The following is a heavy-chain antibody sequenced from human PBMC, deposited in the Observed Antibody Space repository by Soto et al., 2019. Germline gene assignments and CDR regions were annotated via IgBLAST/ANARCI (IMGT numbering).Heavy chain of an antibody. V-gene: IGHV3-30*18. Sequence: QVQLVESGGGVVQPGRSLRLSCAASGFTFSSYGMHWVRQAPGKGLAWVAVISYDGSNKYYADSVKGRFTISRDNSKNTLYLQMNSLRAEDTAVYYCAKDSGSYGYYYYGMDVWGQGTTVTVSS. CDR3: AKDSGSYGYYYYGMDV. CDR2: ISYDGSNK. CDR1: GFTFSSYG. D-gene: IGHD5-18*01. J-gene: IGHJ6*02.